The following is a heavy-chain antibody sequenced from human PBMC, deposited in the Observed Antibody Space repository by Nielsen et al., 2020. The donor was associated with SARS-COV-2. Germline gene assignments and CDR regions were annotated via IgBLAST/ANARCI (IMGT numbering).Heavy chain of an antibody. CDR2: INPNSGGT. CDR3: AREPGSARNGMDV. V-gene: IGHV1-2*02. J-gene: IGHJ6*02. CDR1: GYTFTDYY. D-gene: IGHD3-10*01. Sequence: ASVKVSCKASGYTFTDYYMHWVRRAPGQGLEWMGWINPNSGGTNYAQKFQGRVTMTRDTSISTAYMELSRLRSDDTAVYYCAREPGSARNGMDVWGQGTTVTVSS.